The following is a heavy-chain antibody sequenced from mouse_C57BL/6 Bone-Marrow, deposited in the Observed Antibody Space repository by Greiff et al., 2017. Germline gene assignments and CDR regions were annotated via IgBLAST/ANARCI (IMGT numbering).Heavy chain of an antibody. D-gene: IGHD2-3*01. Sequence: EVQLVESGGGLVKPGGSLKLSCAASGFTFSDYGMHWVRQAPEKGLEWVAYISSGSSTIYYADTVKGRFTISRDNAKNTLFLQMTSLRSEDTAMYYCARIGWLLPFAYWGQGTLVTVSA. CDR2: ISSGSSTI. J-gene: IGHJ3*01. CDR3: ARIGWLLPFAY. V-gene: IGHV5-17*01. CDR1: GFTFSDYG.